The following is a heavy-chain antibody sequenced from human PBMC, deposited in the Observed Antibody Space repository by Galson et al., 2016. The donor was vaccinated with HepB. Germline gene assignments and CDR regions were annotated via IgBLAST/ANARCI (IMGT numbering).Heavy chain of an antibody. CDR2: INWNGENT. CDR3: ARAGIVGAPGSLDI. CDR1: GFTFDDYG. D-gene: IGHD1-26*01. J-gene: IGHJ3*02. Sequence: SLRLSCAASGFTFDDYGMTWVRQAPGKGLEWVSNINWNGENTHYADSVKGRFTISRDNAKNSVYLQMNSLRAEDTAFYYCARAGIVGAPGSLDIWGQGTMVTVSS. V-gene: IGHV3-20*04.